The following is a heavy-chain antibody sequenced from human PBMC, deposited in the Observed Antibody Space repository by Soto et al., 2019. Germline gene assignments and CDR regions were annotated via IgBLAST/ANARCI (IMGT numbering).Heavy chain of an antibody. CDR2: INHSGST. CDR3: ARDKITGLFDY. CDR1: GWSFSGYY. D-gene: IGHD2-8*02. V-gene: IGHV4-34*01. Sequence: SETLSLTCAVDGWSFSGYYGTWIRQPPGTGLEWIGEINHSGSTNYNPSLKGRVTISVDTSKNQFSLKLTSVTAADTAVYYCARDKITGLFDYWGQGTLVTVSS. J-gene: IGHJ4*02.